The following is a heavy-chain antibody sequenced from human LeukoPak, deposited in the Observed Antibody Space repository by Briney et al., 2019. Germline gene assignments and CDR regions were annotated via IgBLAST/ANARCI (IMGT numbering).Heavy chain of an antibody. J-gene: IGHJ4*02. V-gene: IGHV3-30*02. CDR2: IRYDGSNK. CDR1: GFTFSSYG. D-gene: IGHD2-2*02. CDR3: AKDGDIVVVPAAIKGTYFDY. Sequence: PGGSLRLSCAASGFTFSSYGMHWVRQAPGKGLEWVAFIRYDGSNKYYADSVKGRFTISRDSSKNTLYLQMNSLRAEDTAVYYCAKDGDIVVVPAAIKGTYFDYWGQGTLVTVSS.